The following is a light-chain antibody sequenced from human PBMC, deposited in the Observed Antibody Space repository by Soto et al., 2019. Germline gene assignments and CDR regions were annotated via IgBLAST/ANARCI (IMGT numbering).Light chain of an antibody. CDR1: QGISSY. CDR2: AAS. J-gene: IGKJ4*01. V-gene: IGKV1-8*01. CDR3: QHYYSYPHT. Sequence: AIRMTQSPSSLSASTGDRVTITCRASQGISSYLDWYQQKPGKAPKLLIYAASTLQRGVPSRFSGSGSGKYFTLTISCLQSEDFATYYCQHYYSYPHTFGGGTKVEIK.